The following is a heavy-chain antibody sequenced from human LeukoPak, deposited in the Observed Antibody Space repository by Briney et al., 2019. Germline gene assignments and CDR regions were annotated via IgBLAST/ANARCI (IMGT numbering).Heavy chain of an antibody. V-gene: IGHV4-4*02. J-gene: IGHJ4*02. CDR1: GESIRSSNW. CDR3: SNKVYCSTTSCHPAGY. D-gene: IGHD2-2*01. CDR2: IYHSGTT. Sequence: SETLSLTCTVSGESIRSSNWWSWVRQPPGKGLEWIGEIYHSGTTNYNPSLKSRVTISFATSTNQFFLDLSPVTAADTAVYYCSNKVYCSTTSCHPAGYWGLGSLVTVSS.